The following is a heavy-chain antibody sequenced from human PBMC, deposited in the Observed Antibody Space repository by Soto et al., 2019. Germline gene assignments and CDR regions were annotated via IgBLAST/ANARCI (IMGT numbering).Heavy chain of an antibody. CDR3: ARELRVQGVPCDP. CDR1: GGSISRGDYY. D-gene: IGHD6-6*01. V-gene: IGHV4-30-4*01. CDR2: IYYSGST. Sequence: QVQLQESGPGLVKPSQTLSLTCTVSGGSISRGDYYWSWIRQPPGKGLEWIGYIYYSGSTYYNPSLNSRVNISGDTSKNQFSLKLSSVTAADTAVYYCARELRVQGVPCDPWGQGTLVTVSS. J-gene: IGHJ5*02.